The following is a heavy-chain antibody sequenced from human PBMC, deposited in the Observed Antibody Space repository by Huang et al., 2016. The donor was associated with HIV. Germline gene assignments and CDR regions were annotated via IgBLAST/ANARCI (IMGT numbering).Heavy chain of an antibody. Sequence: QVQLVESGGGVVQPGRSLRLSCAASGFTFSSYAMHWVRQAPGKGLEWVAVISYDGRNKDYADAVKGQFTISRDNSKNTLYLQMNSLRAEDTAVYYCARDNSRFRHLDYWGQGTLVTVSS. D-gene: IGHD3-3*01. CDR1: GFTFSSYA. CDR2: ISYDGRNK. CDR3: ARDNSRFRHLDY. V-gene: IGHV3-30*04. J-gene: IGHJ4*02.